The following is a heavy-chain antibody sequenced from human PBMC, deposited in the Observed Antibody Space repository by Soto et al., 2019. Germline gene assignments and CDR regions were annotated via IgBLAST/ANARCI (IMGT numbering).Heavy chain of an antibody. CDR2: IYYSGNT. V-gene: IGHV4-30-4*01. D-gene: IGHD2-8*01. CDR1: GDSITSGDYY. Sequence: PSETLSLTCTVSGDSITSGDYYWSGIRHPPGKGLEWIGYIYYSGNTNYNPSLKSRVIMSVDTSKNQFSLKLTSVPAADTAVYYGASFVGLLWGGVSPAESWGSYYFDNWGQGTLVTVSS. J-gene: IGHJ4*02. CDR3: ASFVGLLWGGVSPAESWGSYYFDN.